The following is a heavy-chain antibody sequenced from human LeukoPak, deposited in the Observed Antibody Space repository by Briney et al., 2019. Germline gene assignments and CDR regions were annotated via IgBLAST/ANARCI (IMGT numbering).Heavy chain of an antibody. CDR3: ATAPNSWGAGHY. V-gene: IGHV1-24*01. CDR1: GYTLTELY. Sequence: ASVKVSCKASGYTLTELYMHWVRQAPGKGLEWMGGFDPEDGETIYAQKFQGRVTMTEDTSTDTAYMELSSLRSEDTAVYYCATAPNSWGAGHYWGQGTLVTVSS. J-gene: IGHJ4*02. D-gene: IGHD1-26*01. CDR2: FDPEDGET.